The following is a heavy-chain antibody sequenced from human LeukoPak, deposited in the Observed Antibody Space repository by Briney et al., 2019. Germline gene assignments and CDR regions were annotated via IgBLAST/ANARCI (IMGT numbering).Heavy chain of an antibody. Sequence: SQTLSLTCAISGDSVSINSAAWNWIRQSPSRGLEWLGRTYQRSKWYNDYAVSVESRITINPDISKNQFSLQLDSVTPEDTAVYYCARSPSPHSSGWYFDYWGQGTLVTVSS. J-gene: IGHJ4*02. CDR2: TYQRSKWYN. CDR3: ARSPSPHSSGWYFDY. CDR1: GDSVSINSAA. D-gene: IGHD6-19*01. V-gene: IGHV6-1*01.